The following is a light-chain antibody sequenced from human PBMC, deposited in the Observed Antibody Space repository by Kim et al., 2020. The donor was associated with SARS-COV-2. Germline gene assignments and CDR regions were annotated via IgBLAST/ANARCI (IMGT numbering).Light chain of an antibody. J-gene: IGLJ2*01. CDR2: SNH. CDR3: GGWDDSMNGVV. Sequence: GKRVTISCSRSCSHIEDNTVNWYPQRPGPAPNHLISSNHPRPSGVPDRFSSSYSGTSASLAISGRQSEDEADYYCGGWDDSMNGVVFGGGTQLTVL. V-gene: IGLV1-44*01. CDR1: CSHIEDNT.